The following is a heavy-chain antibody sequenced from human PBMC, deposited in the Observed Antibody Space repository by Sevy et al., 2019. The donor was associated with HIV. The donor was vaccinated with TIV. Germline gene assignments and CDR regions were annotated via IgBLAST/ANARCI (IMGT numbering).Heavy chain of an antibody. V-gene: IGHV3-23*01. D-gene: IGHD3-16*01. CDR1: GFTFSSYA. CDR2: IGGSGGST. Sequence: GGSLRLSCAASGFTFSSYAMSWVRQAPGKGLEWVSAIGGSGGSTYYADSVKGRFTISRDNSKNTLYLQMNSLRAEDTAVYYCASNQARWGYFDYWGQGTLVTVSS. CDR3: ASNQARWGYFDY. J-gene: IGHJ4*02.